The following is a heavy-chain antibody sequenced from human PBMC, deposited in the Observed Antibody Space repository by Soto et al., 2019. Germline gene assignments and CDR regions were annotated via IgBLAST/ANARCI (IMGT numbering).Heavy chain of an antibody. CDR1: GYVFPDYY. J-gene: IGHJ4*01. V-gene: IGHV1-2*04. CDR3: ARGEQLVHFDS. Sequence: GASVKVSCKACGYVFPDYYVHWVRQAPGEGLEWMGRINPNGGGTNYAQKFEGWVTMTTDTSISTAYMELSRLNFDDTAVYYCARGEQLVHFDSWGQGTLVTVSS. CDR2: INPNGGGT. D-gene: IGHD6-6*01.